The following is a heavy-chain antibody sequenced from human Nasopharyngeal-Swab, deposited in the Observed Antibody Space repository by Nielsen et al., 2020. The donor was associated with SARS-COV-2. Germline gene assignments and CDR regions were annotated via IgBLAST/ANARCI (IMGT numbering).Heavy chain of an antibody. V-gene: IGHV3-30-3*01. CDR3: ARDAPDYGDYAIDY. CDR2: ISYDGSNK. D-gene: IGHD4-17*01. Sequence: WIRQPPGKGLEWVAVISYDGSNKYYADSVKGRFTISRDNSKNTLYLQMNSLRAEDAAVYYCARDAPDYGDYAIDYWGQGTLVTVSP. J-gene: IGHJ4*02.